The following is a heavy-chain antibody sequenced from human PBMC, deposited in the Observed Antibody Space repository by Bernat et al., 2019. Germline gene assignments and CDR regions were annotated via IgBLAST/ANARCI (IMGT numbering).Heavy chain of an antibody. V-gene: IGHV3-23*01. CDR3: AKASWSAYYPDY. J-gene: IGHJ4*02. Sequence: EVQVLESGGGLVQPWGSLRLSCAASGFTFGSYAISWVRQAPGKGLEWVSAISGSGDRTYYADSVKGRFTISRDNSKNTLYLQMNSLRAEDTAVYYCAKASWSAYYPDYWGQGTLVTVSS. CDR1: GFTFGSYA. CDR2: ISGSGDRT. D-gene: IGHD3-3*01.